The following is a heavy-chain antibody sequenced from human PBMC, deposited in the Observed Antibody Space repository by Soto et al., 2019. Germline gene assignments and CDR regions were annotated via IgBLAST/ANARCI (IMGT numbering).Heavy chain of an antibody. CDR3: ARLEGLATISYYFDF. CDR2: IYYSGST. V-gene: IGHV4-39*01. D-gene: IGHD3-9*01. CDR1: GGSISSSNYY. J-gene: IGHJ4*02. Sequence: QLQLQESGPGLVKSSEALSLTCTVSGGSISSSNYYWGWIRQPPGKGLEWIGSIYYSGSTYYNPSLKSRVTISIDKSKNQFSLKLSSLTAADTAVYYCARLEGLATISYYFDFWGRGTLVTVSS.